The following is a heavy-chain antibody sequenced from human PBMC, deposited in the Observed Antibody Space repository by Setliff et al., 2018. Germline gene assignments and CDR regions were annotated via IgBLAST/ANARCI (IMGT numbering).Heavy chain of an antibody. CDR1: GGSISSSIYY. CDR2: IYYSGST. Sequence: PETLSLTCSVSGGSISSSIYYWGWIRQPPGKGLEWIGSIYYSGSTYYSPSLKSRVTISVDTSKNQFSLKLSAVTAADTAVYFCAREDGPNYYYYYMDIWGKGTTVTVSS. J-gene: IGHJ6*03. V-gene: IGHV4-39*07. CDR3: AREDGPNYYYYYMDI. D-gene: IGHD2-8*01.